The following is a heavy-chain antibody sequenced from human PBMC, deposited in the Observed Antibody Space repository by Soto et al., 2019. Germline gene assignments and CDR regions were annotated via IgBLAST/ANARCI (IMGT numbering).Heavy chain of an antibody. CDR1: GYTFTSYD. CDR3: ARVGLRDYYYRMDV. CDR2: MNPNSGNT. J-gene: IGHJ6*02. V-gene: IGHV1-8*01. Sequence: GASVKVACKASGYTFTSYDINWVRQATGQGLEWMGWMNPNSGNTGYAQKFQGRVTMTMNTSISTAYMELSSLRSEATAVYYCARVGLRDYYYRMDVWGPGTTVTVSS.